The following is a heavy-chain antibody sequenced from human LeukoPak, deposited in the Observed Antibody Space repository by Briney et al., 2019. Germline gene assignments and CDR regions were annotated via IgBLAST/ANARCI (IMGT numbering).Heavy chain of an antibody. D-gene: IGHD3-16*01. J-gene: IGHJ4*02. Sequence: SETLSLTCTVSGGPISTYYWSWIRQPPGKGLEWIGYIYNRGSTNYNPSLKSRVTISEDTSKNEFSLKLSSVTAADTAVYYCAQGGEIIINWGQGNLVTVSS. CDR1: GGPISTYY. V-gene: IGHV4-59*01. CDR3: AQGGEIIIN. CDR2: IYNRGST.